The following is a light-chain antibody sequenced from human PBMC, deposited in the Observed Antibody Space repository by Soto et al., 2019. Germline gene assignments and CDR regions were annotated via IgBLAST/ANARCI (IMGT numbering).Light chain of an antibody. J-gene: IGKJ1*01. CDR1: QSVSTSY. Sequence: DIVLTQSPGTLSLSPGDRATLSCRASQSVSTSYLAWYQQKPGQAPRLLIYGASSRATVIPDRFSGSGSGTDFTLTISRLEPEDFAVYYCQQYGSSPSWTFGQGTKVDIK. CDR2: GAS. CDR3: QQYGSSPSWT. V-gene: IGKV3-20*01.